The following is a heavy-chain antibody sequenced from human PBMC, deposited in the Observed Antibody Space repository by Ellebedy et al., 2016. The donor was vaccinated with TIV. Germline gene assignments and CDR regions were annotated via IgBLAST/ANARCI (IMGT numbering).Heavy chain of an antibody. CDR1: GFSFDGAW. D-gene: IGHD3-22*01. CDR2: IRSQVDGGAS. Sequence: GESLKISCKASGFSFDGAWMAWVRQAPGQGLEWVGRIRSQVDGGASEYSAPVKDRFSISRDDSKNTLYLQMNSLKTEDTAVYYCATTWFGYLPFYYYYYGLDVWGQGTTVTVSS. J-gene: IGHJ6*02. CDR3: ATTWFGYLPFYYYYYGLDV. V-gene: IGHV3-15*05.